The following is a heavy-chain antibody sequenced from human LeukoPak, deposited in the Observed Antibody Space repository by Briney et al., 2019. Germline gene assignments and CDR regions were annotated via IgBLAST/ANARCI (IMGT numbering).Heavy chain of an antibody. CDR1: GFTVSSSY. CDR2: IYGGGGT. CDR3: ARVGVGTVAGNYFDD. D-gene: IGHD6-19*01. J-gene: IGHJ4*02. Sequence: PGGSLRLSCTASGFTVSSSYMTWVRQAPGKGLEWVSLIYGGGGTFYADSVKGRFTISRHNFENTLYLQMNNLRSEDTAVYYRARVGVGTVAGNYFDDWGQGTLVTVSS. V-gene: IGHV3-53*04.